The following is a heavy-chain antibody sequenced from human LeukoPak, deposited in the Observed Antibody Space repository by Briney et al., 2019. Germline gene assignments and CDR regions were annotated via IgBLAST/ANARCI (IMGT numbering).Heavy chain of an antibody. CDR2: ISAYNGNT. D-gene: IGHD2-2*01. V-gene: IGHV1-18*01. CDR3: AREGKDIVVVPAVTNYYYYMDV. CDR1: GYTFTSYG. J-gene: IGHJ6*03. Sequence: GASVKVSCKASGYTFTSYGISWVRQAPGQGLEWMGWISAYNGNTNYAQKLQGRVTMTTDTSTSTAYMELRSLRSDDTAVYYCAREGKDIVVVPAVTNYYYYMDVWGKGTTVTVSS.